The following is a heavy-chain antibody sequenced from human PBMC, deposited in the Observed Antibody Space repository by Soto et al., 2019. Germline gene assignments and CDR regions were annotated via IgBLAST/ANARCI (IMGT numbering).Heavy chain of an antibody. V-gene: IGHV4-59*01. Sequence: AETLSLTCTVSGGSISSYYWSWIRQPPGKGLEWIGYIYYSVSTNYNPSLKSRVTISVDTSKNQFSLKLSSVTAADTAVYYCARSKYSSSWYRSNWFEPWGQGKMVTVSP. J-gene: IGHJ5*02. CDR2: IYYSVST. D-gene: IGHD6-13*01. CDR3: ARSKYSSSWYRSNWFEP. CDR1: GGSISSYY.